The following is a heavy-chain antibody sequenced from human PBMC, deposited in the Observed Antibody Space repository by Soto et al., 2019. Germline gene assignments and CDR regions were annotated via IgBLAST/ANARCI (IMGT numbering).Heavy chain of an antibody. D-gene: IGHD2-15*01. CDR2: ISYDGSNE. CDR3: AKDGAPRYCTRSSCHTAGAY. CDR1: GFTFTNYG. J-gene: IGHJ4*02. Sequence: QVQLVESGGGVVQPGRSLRLSCSGSGFTFTNYGLHWVRQAPGKGLEWVAAISYDGSNEYYADSVKGRFTISRDYSKKMLHLQRDGLRPEDTAVYYCAKDGAPRYCTRSSCHTAGAYWGQGTLVTVSS. V-gene: IGHV3-30*18.